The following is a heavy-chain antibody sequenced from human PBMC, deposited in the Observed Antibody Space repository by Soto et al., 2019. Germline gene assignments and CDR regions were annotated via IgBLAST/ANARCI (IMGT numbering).Heavy chain of an antibody. CDR3: ARDPTSSATFWDAFDI. D-gene: IGHD3-22*01. CDR1: RGTFSSYA. CDR2: IIPIFGTA. Sequence: QVQLVQSGAEVKKPGSSVKVSCKASRGTFSSYAISWVRQAPGQGLEWMGGIIPIFGTANYAQKFQSRVTITADKSTSTADMELSSLRSEDTAVYYCARDPTSSATFWDAFDIWGQGTMVTVAS. V-gene: IGHV1-69*14. J-gene: IGHJ3*02.